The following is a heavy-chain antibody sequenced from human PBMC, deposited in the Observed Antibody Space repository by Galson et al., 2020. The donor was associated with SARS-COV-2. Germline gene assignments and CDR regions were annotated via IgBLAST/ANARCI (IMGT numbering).Heavy chain of an antibody. V-gene: IGHV3-30*18. CDR2: ISYDGSNK. CDR3: AKEATVSSSWYSLYYYYGMDV. J-gene: IGHJ6*02. CDR1: GFTFSSYG. Sequence: GGSLRLSCAASGFTFSSYGMHWVRQAPGKGLEWVAVISYDGSNKYYADSVKGRFTISRDNSKNTLYLQMNSLRAEDTAVYYCAKEATVSSSWYSLYYYYGMDVWGQGTTVTVSS. D-gene: IGHD6-13*01.